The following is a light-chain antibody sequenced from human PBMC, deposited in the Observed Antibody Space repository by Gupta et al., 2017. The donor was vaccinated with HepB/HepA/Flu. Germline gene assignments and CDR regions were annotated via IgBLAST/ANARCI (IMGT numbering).Light chain of an antibody. J-gene: IGKJ4*01. CDR2: DAS. CDR3: QQRSNWLT. Sequence: EIVLTQSPATLSLSPGERATLSCRASQSVSSYLAWYQQKPGQAPRLIIYDASNRATDIPDRFSGSGSGTDFTLTSSRREPEDFAVYYWQQRSNWLTFGGGTKVEIK. V-gene: IGKV3-11*01. CDR1: QSVSSY.